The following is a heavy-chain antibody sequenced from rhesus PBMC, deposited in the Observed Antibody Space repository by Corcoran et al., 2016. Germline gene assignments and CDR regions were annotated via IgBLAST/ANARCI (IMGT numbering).Heavy chain of an antibody. CDR2: ISGNSAST. CDR1: GGSISGYYY. V-gene: IGHV4-73*01. CDR3: ARGSSYSYYGLDS. Sequence: QVKLQQWGVGLVKPSETLSLTCAVYGGSISGYYYWSWIRQPPGKGLEWIGYISGNSASTNYNPSLRNRVTISKDTSKNQFSLRLSSVTAADTDVYYCARGSSYSYYGLDSWGQGVVVTVSS. J-gene: IGHJ6*01. D-gene: IGHD4-29*01.